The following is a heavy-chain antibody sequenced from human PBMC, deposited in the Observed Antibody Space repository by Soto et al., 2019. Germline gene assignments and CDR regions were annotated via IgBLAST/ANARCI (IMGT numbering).Heavy chain of an antibody. CDR3: ARVRSSGWPLDY. V-gene: IGHV3-48*01. J-gene: IGHJ4*02. CDR1: GFSFSTNS. D-gene: IGHD6-19*01. Sequence: EVQLLESGGGLVQPGGSLRLSCAASGFSFSTNSMTWVRQDPGKGLEWISYISSSSSFMTHADSVKGRFTISRDNAKSSVYLQMNSLRGEDTAVYYCARVRSSGWPLDYWGQGTLVTVSS. CDR2: ISSSSSFM.